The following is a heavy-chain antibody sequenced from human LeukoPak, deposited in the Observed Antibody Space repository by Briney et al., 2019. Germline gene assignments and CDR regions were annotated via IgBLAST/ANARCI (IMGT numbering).Heavy chain of an antibody. Sequence: PGGSLRLSCAASGFTFSSYGMHWVRQPPGKGLEWVAFIRYDGSNEYYADSVKGRFTISRDNSKNTLFLQMNSLRTEDTAVYYCAKDFYSGSSPWGQGTLATVSS. CDR2: IRYDGSNE. CDR3: AKDFYSGSSP. J-gene: IGHJ5*02. D-gene: IGHD1-26*01. CDR1: GFTFSSYG. V-gene: IGHV3-30*02.